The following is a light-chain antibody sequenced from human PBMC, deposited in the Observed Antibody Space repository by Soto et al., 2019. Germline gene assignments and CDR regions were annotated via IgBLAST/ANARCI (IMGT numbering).Light chain of an antibody. CDR1: QSVGGY. V-gene: IGKV3-15*01. J-gene: IGKJ5*01. CDR3: QQYSDWPLYT. Sequence: ILMTPSPSTLSMSPGDCATLSCRASQSVGGYLAWYQQRPGQVPRLLIYDAYTRAAGVPARFSGSGSGTEFSLTISSLQSEDFAVYYCQQYSDWPLYTLGQGTRLEIK. CDR2: DAY.